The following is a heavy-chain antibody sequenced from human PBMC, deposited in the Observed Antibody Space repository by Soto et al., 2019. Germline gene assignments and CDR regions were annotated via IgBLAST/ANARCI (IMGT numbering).Heavy chain of an antibody. CDR3: ASAACSGGSCYSVDY. V-gene: IGHV4-30-2*01. D-gene: IGHD2-15*01. CDR2: IYHSGST. J-gene: IGHJ4*02. Sequence: QLQLQESGSGLVKPTQTLSLTCAVSGGSISSGGYSWSWIRQPPGKGLEWIGYIYHSGSTYYNPSLQSRVTMSVDRSKNQFALKLSSVTAADTAVYYCASAACSGGSCYSVDYWGQGTLVTVSS. CDR1: GGSISSGGYS.